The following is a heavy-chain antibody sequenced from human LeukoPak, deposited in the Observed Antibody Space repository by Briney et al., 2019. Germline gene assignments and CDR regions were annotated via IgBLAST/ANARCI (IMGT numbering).Heavy chain of an antibody. CDR2: INSDGSST. CDR1: GFTFSSYW. Sequence: PGGSLRLSCAASGFTFSSYWMHWVRQAPGKGLVWVSRINSDGSSTSYADSVKGRFTISRDNAKNTLYLQMNSLRAEDTAVYYCARLPIYYYDSSDDFDYWGQGTLVTASS. D-gene: IGHD3-22*01. CDR3: ARLPIYYYDSSDDFDY. V-gene: IGHV3-74*01. J-gene: IGHJ4*02.